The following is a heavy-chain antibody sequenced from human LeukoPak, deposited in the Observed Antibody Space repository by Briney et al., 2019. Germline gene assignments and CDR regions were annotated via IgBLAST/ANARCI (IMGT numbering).Heavy chain of an antibody. V-gene: IGHV3-11*04. CDR1: GFTFSDYY. D-gene: IGHD5-24*01. J-gene: IGHJ4*02. CDR2: ISSSGSTI. Sequence: GGSLRLSCAASGFTFSDYYMSWIRQAPGKGLEWVSYISSSGSTIYYADSVKGRFAISRDNAKNSLYLHMNSLRAEDTAVYYCARDPGDGYNYFDYWGQGTLVTVSS. CDR3: ARDPGDGYNYFDY.